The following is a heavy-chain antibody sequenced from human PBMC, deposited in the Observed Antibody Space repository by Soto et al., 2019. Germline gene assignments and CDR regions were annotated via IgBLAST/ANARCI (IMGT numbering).Heavy chain of an antibody. CDR1: GFTFSSYA. CDR2: ISGSGGST. D-gene: IGHD2-15*01. J-gene: IGHJ4*02. CDR3: AKVESLGYCSGGSCFKWFDY. Sequence: VQLLESGGGLVQPGGSLRLSCAASGFTFSSYAMSWVRQAPGKGLEWVSAISGSGGSTYYADSVKGRFTISRDNSKNTLYLQMNSLRAEDTAVYYCAKVESLGYCSGGSCFKWFDYWGQGTLVTVSS. V-gene: IGHV3-23*01.